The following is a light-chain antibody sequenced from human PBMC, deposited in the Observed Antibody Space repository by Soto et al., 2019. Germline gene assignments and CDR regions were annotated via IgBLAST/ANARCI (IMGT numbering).Light chain of an antibody. CDR1: QSVSGD. V-gene: IGKV3-11*01. Sequence: EFVLTQSPATLSLSPGERATLSCMALQSVSGDLAWYQQRPGQAPRLLSYGASNMATGIPARFSGSGSGTDFTLTISGLEPEDFAVYYCQQLSNCPLTCGQGTKVEIK. CDR2: GAS. J-gene: IGKJ1*01. CDR3: QQLSNCPLT.